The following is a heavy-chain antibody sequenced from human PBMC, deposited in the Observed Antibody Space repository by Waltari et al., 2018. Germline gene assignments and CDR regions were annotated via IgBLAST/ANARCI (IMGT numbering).Heavy chain of an antibody. D-gene: IGHD6-6*01. Sequence: QVQLQESGPGLVKPSETLSLTCTVSGGSISSYYWSWIRQPLGKGVVLIGYIYYRGSTIYIPSLKGRVTISVDTSKNQFSLKLSSVTAADTAVYYCARDGSSYHGMDVWGQGTTVTVSS. CDR3: ARDGSSYHGMDV. J-gene: IGHJ6*02. CDR1: GGSISSYY. V-gene: IGHV4-59*13. CDR2: IYYRGST.